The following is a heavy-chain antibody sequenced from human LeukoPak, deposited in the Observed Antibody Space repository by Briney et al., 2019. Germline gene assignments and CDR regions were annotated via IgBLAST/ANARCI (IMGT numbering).Heavy chain of an antibody. Sequence: GGSLRLSGAASGFTFSSYWMHWVRQAPGKGLMWVSRIKNDGYETNYADSVKGRFTISRDNAKNMLYLQMNSLTVEDTAVYYCASDRVYYGLDVWGQGTTVSVSS. CDR2: IKNDGYET. CDR1: GFTFSSYW. CDR3: ASDRVYYGLDV. J-gene: IGHJ6*02. V-gene: IGHV3-74*01.